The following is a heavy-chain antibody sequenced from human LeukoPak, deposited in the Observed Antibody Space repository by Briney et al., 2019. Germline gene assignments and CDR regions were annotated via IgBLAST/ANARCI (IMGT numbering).Heavy chain of an antibody. Sequence: GGSLRLSCAASGFTFSSYAMTWVRQAPGKGLEWVSVINGSVDSTYYADSVKGRFTISRDNSKNTLYLQMNSLRAVDTAVYYCARGVGATTKLFDYWGQGTLVTVSS. CDR1: GFTFSSYA. CDR2: INGSVDST. J-gene: IGHJ4*02. D-gene: IGHD1-26*01. CDR3: ARGVGATTKLFDY. V-gene: IGHV3-23*01.